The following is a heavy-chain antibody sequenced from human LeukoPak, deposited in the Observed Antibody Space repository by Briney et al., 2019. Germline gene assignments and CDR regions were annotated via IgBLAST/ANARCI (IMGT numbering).Heavy chain of an antibody. CDR1: GFTFSSYS. CDR2: ISSSSSYI. CDR3: ARDLQQWLVAYDAFDI. V-gene: IGHV3-21*01. D-gene: IGHD6-19*01. J-gene: IGHJ3*02. Sequence: PGGSLRLSCAASGFTFSSYSLNWVRQAPGKGLEWVSSISSSSSYIYYADSVKGRFTISRDNAKNSLYLQMNSLRAEDTAVYYCARDLQQWLVAYDAFDIWGQGTMVTVCS.